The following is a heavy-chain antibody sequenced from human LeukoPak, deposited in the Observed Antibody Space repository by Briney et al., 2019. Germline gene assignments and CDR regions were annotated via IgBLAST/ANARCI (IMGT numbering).Heavy chain of an antibody. D-gene: IGHD1-26*01. CDR2: MNPNSGNT. CDR3: ARVVGSYYYYYYYYMDV. Sequence: ASVKVSCKASGYTFTSYDINWVRQATGQGLEWMGWMNPNSGNTGYAQKFQGRVTMTRNTSISTAYMELSSLRSEDTAVYYCARVVGSYYYYYYYYMDVWGKGTTATVSS. J-gene: IGHJ6*03. CDR1: GYTFTSYD. V-gene: IGHV1-8*01.